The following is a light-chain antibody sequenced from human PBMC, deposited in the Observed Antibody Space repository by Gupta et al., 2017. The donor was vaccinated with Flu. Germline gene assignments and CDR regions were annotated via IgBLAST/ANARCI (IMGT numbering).Light chain of an antibody. CDR2: EVS. CDR3: SSYTSSSTPV. V-gene: IGLV2-14*01. J-gene: IGLJ1*01. CDR1: SSDVGGYNY. Sequence: QAALTQPASVSGSPGQSITISCPGTSSDVGGYNYVSLYQQHPGKAPKLMIYEVSNRPSGVSNRFSGSKSGNTATLTISGLQAEDEADYYCSSYTSSSTPVFGTGTKVTVL.